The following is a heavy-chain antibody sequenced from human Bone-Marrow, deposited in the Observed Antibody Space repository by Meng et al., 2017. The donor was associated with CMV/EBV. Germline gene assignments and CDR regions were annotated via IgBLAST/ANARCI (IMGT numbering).Heavy chain of an antibody. J-gene: IGHJ3*01. V-gene: IGHV3-11*05. CDR1: GFTFSDYY. CDR2: ISTSSSYT. CDR3: VRAKGSYAFDV. Sequence: SCAASGFTFSDYYMSWIRQAPGKGLEWVSYISTSSSYTNYADSVKGRFTISRDNAKNSLFLQMNSLRAEDTAVYRCVRAKGSYAFDVWGQGTVVTVSS.